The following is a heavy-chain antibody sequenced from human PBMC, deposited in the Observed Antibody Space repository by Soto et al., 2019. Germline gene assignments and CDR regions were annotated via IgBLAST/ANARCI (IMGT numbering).Heavy chain of an antibody. Sequence: PSETLSLTRTVSGGSISTGDHYWSWIRQPPGKGLEWIGYIYYSGTTYYNPSLKSRLTISVDTSKNQFSLKLSSVTAADTAVYYCATYYDSSGPTYDYWGQGTLVTVSS. J-gene: IGHJ4*02. CDR1: GGSISTGDHY. V-gene: IGHV4-30-4*01. CDR3: ATYYDSSGPTYDY. D-gene: IGHD3-22*01. CDR2: IYYSGTT.